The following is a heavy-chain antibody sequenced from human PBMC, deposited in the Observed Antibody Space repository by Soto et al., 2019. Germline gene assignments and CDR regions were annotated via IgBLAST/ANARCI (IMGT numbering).Heavy chain of an antibody. CDR2: ISSSGGNT. J-gene: IGHJ3*02. CDR1: GFTFSTYP. D-gene: IGHD3-10*01. CDR3: AKRPTSTGFGDPFDI. V-gene: IGHV3-23*01. Sequence: EVQLLESGGDLVQPGGSLRLSCAASGFTFSTYPMSWVRQAPGKGLEWVSTISSSGGNTYYTDSVKGRFTISRDNSKNTLYLQMNSLRAEDTAIYYCAKRPTSTGFGDPFDIWGQGTMVTVSS.